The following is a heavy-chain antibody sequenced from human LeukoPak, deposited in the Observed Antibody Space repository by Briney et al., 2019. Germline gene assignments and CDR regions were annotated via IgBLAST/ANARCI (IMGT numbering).Heavy chain of an antibody. D-gene: IGHD4-11*01. Sequence: PSETLSLTCTVSGGSISSYYWSWIRQPPGKGLEWIGYIYYSGSTNYNPSLKSRVTISVDTSKNQFSLKLSSVTAADTAVYYCSRGNNYVDFDYWGQGTLVTVSS. J-gene: IGHJ4*02. CDR3: SRGNNYVDFDY. CDR2: IYYSGST. V-gene: IGHV4-59*01. CDR1: GGSISSYY.